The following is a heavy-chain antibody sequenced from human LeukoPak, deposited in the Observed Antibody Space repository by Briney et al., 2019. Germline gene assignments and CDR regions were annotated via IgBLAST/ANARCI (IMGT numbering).Heavy chain of an antibody. CDR2: ISSSSSSI. D-gene: IGHD5-24*01. CDR1: GFTFSSYS. J-gene: IGHJ3*02. Sequence: GGSLRLSCTASGFTFSSYSMNWVRQAPGEGLEWVSSISSSSSSIYYADSVKGRFTISRDNAKNSLYLQMNSLRAEDTAVYHCARREEMGAFDIWGQGTMVTVSS. V-gene: IGHV3-21*01. CDR3: ARREEMGAFDI.